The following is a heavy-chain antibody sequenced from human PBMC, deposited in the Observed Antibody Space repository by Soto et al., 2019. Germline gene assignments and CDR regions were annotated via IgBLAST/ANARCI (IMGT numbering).Heavy chain of an antibody. CDR1: GFAFSTYA. CDR2: ISGSGGSS. D-gene: IGHD6-13*01. Sequence: GGSLRLSCAASGFAFSTYAMTWVRQAPGKGLEWVSVISGSGGSSYYAAPVKGRFTISRDNSKNTLFLQMNGLRAEDTAVYYCAKVTKRAAAGRYEYYKYGMDVWGQGTTVTVS. V-gene: IGHV3-23*01. CDR3: AKVTKRAAAGRYEYYKYGMDV. J-gene: IGHJ6*02.